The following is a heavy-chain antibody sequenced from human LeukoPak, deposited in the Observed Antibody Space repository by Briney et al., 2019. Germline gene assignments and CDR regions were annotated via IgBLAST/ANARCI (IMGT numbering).Heavy chain of an antibody. Sequence: GGSLRLSCAASGFTFSSYAMSWVRQAPGKGLEWVSAISDSGGSTYYADSVKGRFTISRDNSKNTLYLQMNSLRAEDTAVYYCAKDPDIVVVPAAQMLDYWGQGTLVTVSS. CDR1: GFTFSSYA. CDR3: AKDPDIVVVPAAQMLDY. V-gene: IGHV3-23*01. D-gene: IGHD2-2*01. J-gene: IGHJ4*02. CDR2: ISDSGGST.